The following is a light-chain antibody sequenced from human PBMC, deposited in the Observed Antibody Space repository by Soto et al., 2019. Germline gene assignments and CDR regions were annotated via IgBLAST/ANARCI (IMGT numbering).Light chain of an antibody. Sequence: EIVMTQSPGTLSVSPGDRATLSCRAGQGVTTNFAWYQQKSGQSPRLLIYDVSIRATGVPARFSGTGSETDFTLTISGLQSEDSAVYFCQQYNNWPFSFGQGTRLEI. J-gene: IGKJ5*01. V-gene: IGKV3-15*01. CDR1: QGVTTN. CDR3: QQYNNWPFS. CDR2: DVS.